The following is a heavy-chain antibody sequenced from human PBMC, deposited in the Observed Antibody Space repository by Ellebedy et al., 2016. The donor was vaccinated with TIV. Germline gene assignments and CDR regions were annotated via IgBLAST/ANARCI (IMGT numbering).Heavy chain of an antibody. Sequence: SETLSLXXTVSSGSISSSTYYWGWIHQPPGMGLEWIGSIYYGVTTDYNPSLKSRATISVDTSKNQFSLKLSSVTAADTAVYYCVRRIGARPPDYWGQGTLVTVSS. D-gene: IGHD3-16*01. V-gene: IGHV4-39*01. J-gene: IGHJ4*02. CDR2: IYYGVTT. CDR1: SGSISSSTYY. CDR3: VRRIGARPPDY.